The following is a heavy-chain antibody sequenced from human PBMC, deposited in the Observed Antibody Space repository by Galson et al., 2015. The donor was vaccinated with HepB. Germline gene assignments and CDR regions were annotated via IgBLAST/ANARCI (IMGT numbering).Heavy chain of an antibody. CDR2: INPSGGST. Sequence: SVKVSCKASGGTFTSYYMHWVRQAPGQGLEWMGIINPSGGSTSYAQKFRGRVTMTRDTSTSTVYMELSSLRSEDTAVYYCARVGYDFWSGCYNPDYYYHGMDVWGQGTMVTVSS. J-gene: IGHJ6*02. CDR1: GGTFTSYY. CDR3: ARVGYDFWSGCYNPDYYYHGMDV. D-gene: IGHD3-3*01. V-gene: IGHV1-46*01.